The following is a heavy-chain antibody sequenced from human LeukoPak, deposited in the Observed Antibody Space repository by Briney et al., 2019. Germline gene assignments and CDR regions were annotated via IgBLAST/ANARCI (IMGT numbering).Heavy chain of an antibody. Sequence: GGSLRLSCAASGFTFSSNWMHWARHAPGKGLVWVSRINEDGSTTNYADSVKGRSTIFRDNAKNTLYLQMNSLRAEDTAVYYCARVTVVDYYYYGMDVWGQGTTVTVSS. V-gene: IGHV3-74*01. CDR1: GFTFSSNW. J-gene: IGHJ6*02. CDR3: ARVTVVDYYYYGMDV. CDR2: INEDGSTT. D-gene: IGHD4-23*01.